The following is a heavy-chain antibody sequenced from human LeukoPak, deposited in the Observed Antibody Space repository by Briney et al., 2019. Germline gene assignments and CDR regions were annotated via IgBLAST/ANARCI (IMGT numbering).Heavy chain of an antibody. CDR1: GFTFSSYW. V-gene: IGHV3-7*01. Sequence: SGGSLRLSCAASGFTFSSYWMSWVRQAPGKGLEWVANMKQDGSDKYYVDSVKGRFTISRDNAKNSLYLQMNSLRVEDTAVYYCVREFYDFWSGYTYYFDYWGQGTLVTVSP. D-gene: IGHD3-3*01. CDR3: VREFYDFWSGYTYYFDY. CDR2: MKQDGSDK. J-gene: IGHJ4*02.